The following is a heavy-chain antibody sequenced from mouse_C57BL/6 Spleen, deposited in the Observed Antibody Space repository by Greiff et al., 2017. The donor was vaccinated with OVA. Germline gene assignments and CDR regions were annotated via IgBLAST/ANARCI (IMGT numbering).Heavy chain of an antibody. CDR3: ARHPSTGFFDY. J-gene: IGHJ2*01. Sequence: EVMLVESGGDLVKPGGSLKLSCAASGFTFSSYGMSWVRQTPDKRLEWVATISSGGSYTYYPDSVKGRFTISRDNAKNTLYLQMSSLKSEDTAMYYCARHPSTGFFDYWGQGTTLTVSS. CDR1: GFTFSSYG. V-gene: IGHV5-6*02. CDR2: ISSGGSYT. D-gene: IGHD4-1*02.